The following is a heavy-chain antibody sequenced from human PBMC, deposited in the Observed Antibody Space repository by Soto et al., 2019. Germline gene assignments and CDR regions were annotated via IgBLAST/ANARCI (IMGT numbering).Heavy chain of an antibody. CDR3: ATAKRGTVSLLAD. CDR2: IRSDGSNI. CDR1: GTIFSGYG. V-gene: IGHV3-30*02. Sequence: GGSLRLSCTTSGTIFSGYGMHWVRQAPGKGLEWVALIRSDGSNIQYADSVKGRFTISRDNSRKILYLQMDSLRADDTAVYYCATAKRGTVSLLADWGQGTLVTVSS. J-gene: IGHJ4*02. D-gene: IGHD4-4*01.